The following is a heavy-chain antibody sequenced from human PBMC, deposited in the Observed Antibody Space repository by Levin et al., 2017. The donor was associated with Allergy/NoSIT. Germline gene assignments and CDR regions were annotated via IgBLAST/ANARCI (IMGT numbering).Heavy chain of an antibody. D-gene: IGHD5-24*01. CDR2: VYFSGST. CDR1: GDSISSYY. J-gene: IGHJ6*02. V-gene: IGHV4-59*01. Sequence: SETLSLTCTVSGDSISSYYWSWIRQPPGKGLEWIGYVYFSGSTSYNPSLKIRVTLSVDTSNNQFSLRLSSVTAADTAVYYCATDGYYGMDVWGQGTTVTVSS. CDR3: ATDGYYGMDV.